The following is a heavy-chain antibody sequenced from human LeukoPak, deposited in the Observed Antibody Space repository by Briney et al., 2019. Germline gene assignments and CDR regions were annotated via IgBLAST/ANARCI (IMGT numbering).Heavy chain of an antibody. Sequence: ASVKVSCKASGCTFTSYYMHWVRQAPGQGLEWMGIINPSGGSTSYAQKFQGRVTMTRDMSTSTVYMELSSLRSEDTAVYYCARGVAAGTFDYWGQGTLVTVSS. J-gene: IGHJ4*02. D-gene: IGHD6-13*01. CDR2: INPSGGST. CDR3: ARGVAAGTFDY. CDR1: GCTFTSYY. V-gene: IGHV1-46*01.